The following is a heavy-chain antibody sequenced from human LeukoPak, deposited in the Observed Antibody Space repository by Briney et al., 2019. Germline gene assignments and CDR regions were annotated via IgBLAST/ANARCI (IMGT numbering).Heavy chain of an antibody. CDR3: ARTPRILWFGDEGKHFDY. D-gene: IGHD3-10*01. CDR2: ISAYNGNT. J-gene: IGHJ4*02. V-gene: IGHV1-18*01. CDR1: GYTFTSYG. Sequence: GASVKVSCKASGYTFTSYGISWVRQAPGQGLEWMGWISAYNGNTNYAQKLQGRVTMTTDTSTSTAYMELRSLRSDDTAVYYCARTPRILWFGDEGKHFDYWGQGTLVTVSS.